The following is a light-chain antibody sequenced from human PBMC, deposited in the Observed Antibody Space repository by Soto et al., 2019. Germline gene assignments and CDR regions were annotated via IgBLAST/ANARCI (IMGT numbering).Light chain of an antibody. J-gene: IGKJ3*01. V-gene: IGKV3D-15*01. CDR2: GAS. CDR1: QSVSSN. Sequence: EIVMTQSPATLSVSPGERATLSCRASQSVSSNLAWYQQKPGQAPRLLIYGASIRATGIPARFSGSGSGTEFTLTISSLQSEDFAVYYCQQYNNWPPFTFGPGTKVDIK. CDR3: QQYNNWPPFT.